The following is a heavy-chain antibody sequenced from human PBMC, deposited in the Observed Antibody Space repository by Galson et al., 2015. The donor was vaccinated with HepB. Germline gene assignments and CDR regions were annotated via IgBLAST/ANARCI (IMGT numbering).Heavy chain of an antibody. Sequence: QSGAEVKKPGESLKISCKGSGFRFTANWIGWVRQMPGKGLEWMGIIFPGDSDTRYSPSFQGQVTISADKSISTAYLQWSSLKASDTAMYYCARHMDGYNWNDPGYFDLWGRGTLVTVSS. D-gene: IGHD1-20*01. CDR3: ARHMDGYNWNDPGYFDL. CDR2: IFPGDSDT. J-gene: IGHJ2*01. V-gene: IGHV5-51*01. CDR1: GFRFTANW.